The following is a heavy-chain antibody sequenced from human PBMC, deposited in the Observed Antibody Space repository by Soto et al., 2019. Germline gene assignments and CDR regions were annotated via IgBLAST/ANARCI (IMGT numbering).Heavy chain of an antibody. J-gene: IGHJ4*02. CDR3: ARGRDGDY. Sequence: QVHLVQSGAEVKKPGASVKVSCKGSGYAFTTYGITWVRQAPGQGLEWKGWISAHNGNTNYAQKLQGRVTVTRDTSTSTAYMELRSVGSDDTAVYYCARGRDGDYWGQGAVVTVSS. CDR2: ISAHNGNT. D-gene: IGHD6-6*01. CDR1: GYAFTTYG. V-gene: IGHV1-18*01.